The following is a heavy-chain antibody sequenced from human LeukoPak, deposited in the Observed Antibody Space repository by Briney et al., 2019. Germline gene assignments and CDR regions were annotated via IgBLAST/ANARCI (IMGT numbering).Heavy chain of an antibody. J-gene: IGHJ4*02. Sequence: GGSLRLSCAASGLTFSDYYMSWIRQSPGKGREWLSIISGSGGDKNYADSVKGRFTISRDNAENSLYLQMNSLTIEDTAIYYCATDIRAVGDSRYFDYWGQGALVTVSS. CDR2: ISGSGGDK. D-gene: IGHD1-26*01. CDR3: ATDIRAVGDSRYFDY. V-gene: IGHV3-11*01. CDR1: GLTFSDYY.